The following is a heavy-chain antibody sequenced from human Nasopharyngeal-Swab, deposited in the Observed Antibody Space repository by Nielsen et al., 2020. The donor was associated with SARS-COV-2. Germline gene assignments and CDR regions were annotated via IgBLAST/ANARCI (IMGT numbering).Heavy chain of an antibody. V-gene: IGHV3-48*02. Sequence: GESLKISCAASGFTISTNGMHWVRQAPGKGLEWVAYISSSSSKSYYADSVKGRFTISRDNPKNSLFLQMNSLRDEDTAVYYCARAVAIVGATLDNWGQGTLVTVSS. J-gene: IGHJ4*02. CDR1: GFTISTNG. CDR2: ISSSSSKS. CDR3: ARAVAIVGATLDN. D-gene: IGHD1-26*01.